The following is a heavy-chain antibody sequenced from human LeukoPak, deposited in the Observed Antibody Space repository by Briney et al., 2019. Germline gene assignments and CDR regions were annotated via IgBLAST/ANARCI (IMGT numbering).Heavy chain of an antibody. V-gene: IGHV5-51*01. Sequence: GESLKTSCKGSGYSFTSYWIGWVRQMPGKGLEWMGIIYPGDSDTRYSPSFQGQVTISADKSISTAYLQWSSLKASDTAMYYCARHGAGSYNYYYYGMDVWGQGTTVTVSS. J-gene: IGHJ6*02. CDR3: ARHGAGSYNYYYYGMDV. CDR1: GYSFTSYW. D-gene: IGHD1-26*01. CDR2: IYPGDSDT.